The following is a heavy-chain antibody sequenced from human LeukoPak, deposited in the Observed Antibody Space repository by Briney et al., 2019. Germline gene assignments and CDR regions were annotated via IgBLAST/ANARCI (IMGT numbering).Heavy chain of an antibody. V-gene: IGHV3-7*01. Sequence: PGGSLRLSCAASGFTFGSYWMSWVRQAPGKGLEWVANIKQDGSEKYYVDSVKGRFTISRDNAKNSLYLQMNSLRAEDTAVYYCARDMNYDFWSGEYYFDYWGQGTLVTVSS. CDR2: IKQDGSEK. CDR1: GFTFGSYW. CDR3: ARDMNYDFWSGEYYFDY. D-gene: IGHD3-3*01. J-gene: IGHJ4*02.